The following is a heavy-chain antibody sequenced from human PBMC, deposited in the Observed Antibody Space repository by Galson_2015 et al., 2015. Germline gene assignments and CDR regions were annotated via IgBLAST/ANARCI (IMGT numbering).Heavy chain of an antibody. J-gene: IGHJ5*02. CDR3: ARGEVGSGAAGTGWFGP. D-gene: IGHD6-13*01. V-gene: IGHV4-61*02. CDR1: GGSISSGSYY. Sequence: TLSLTCTVSGGSISSGSYYWSWIRQPAGKGLEWIGRIYTSGSTNYNPSLKSRVTISVDTSKNQFSLKLSSVTAADTAVYYCARGEVGSGAAGTGWFGPWGQGTLVTVSS. CDR2: IYTSGST.